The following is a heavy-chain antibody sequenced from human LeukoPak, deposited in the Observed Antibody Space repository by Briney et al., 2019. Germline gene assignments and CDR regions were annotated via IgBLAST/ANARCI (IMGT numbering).Heavy chain of an antibody. CDR2: ISYDGSNT. D-gene: IGHD3-22*01. Sequence: GRSLRLSCAGSGFTFSNYGMHWVRQAPGKGLEWVAVISYDGSNTYYGDSVKGRFTISRDNSKKTLYLQMNSLRPEDTAVYYCAKDRVETNGYYYGVFDYWGQGTLVTVSS. J-gene: IGHJ4*02. CDR1: GFTFSNYG. V-gene: IGHV3-30*18. CDR3: AKDRVETNGYYYGVFDY.